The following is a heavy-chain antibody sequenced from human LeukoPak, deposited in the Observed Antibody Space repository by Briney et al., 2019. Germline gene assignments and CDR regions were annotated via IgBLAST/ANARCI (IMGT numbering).Heavy chain of an antibody. V-gene: IGHV3-9*01. Sequence: PGGSLRLSCAASGFSFDDYAMHWVRQAPGKGLEWVSGISWNRGSIGYADSVKGRFTISRDNSKNTLFLQMNSLRAEDTAVYYCAKKLEYYFDYWGQGTLVTVSS. CDR2: ISWNRGSI. J-gene: IGHJ4*02. D-gene: IGHD3-3*01. CDR3: AKKLEYYFDY. CDR1: GFSFDDYA.